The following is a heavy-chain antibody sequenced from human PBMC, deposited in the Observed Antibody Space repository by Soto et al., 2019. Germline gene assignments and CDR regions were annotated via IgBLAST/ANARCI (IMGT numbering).Heavy chain of an antibody. J-gene: IGHJ4*02. V-gene: IGHV3-7*01. Sequence: EVQLVESGGGLVQPGGSLRLSCAASGFNFRRYWMSWVRPAPGKGLEWVANITEDGSEQYYVDSVKGRFTIFRDNAKNSLSLQMNSLRAEDTAIYCCAIDPTASYGDSLRFEYWGQGTLVIVSS. CDR1: GFNFRRYW. D-gene: IGHD4-17*01. CDR3: AIDPTASYGDSLRFEY. CDR2: ITEDGSEQ.